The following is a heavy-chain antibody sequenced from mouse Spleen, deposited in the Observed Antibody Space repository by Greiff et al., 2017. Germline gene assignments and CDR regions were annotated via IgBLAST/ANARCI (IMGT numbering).Heavy chain of an antibody. CDR3: ARSLTGRAMDY. J-gene: IGHJ4*01. CDR1: GYTFTSYG. CDR2: IYPRSGNT. V-gene: IGHV1-81*01. D-gene: IGHD4-1*01. Sequence: QVQLQQSGAELARPGASVKLSCKASGYTFTSYGISWVKQRPGQGLEWIGEIYPRSGNTYYNEKFKGKATLTADKSSSTAYMELRSLTSEDSAVYFCARSLTGRAMDYWGQGTSVTVSS.